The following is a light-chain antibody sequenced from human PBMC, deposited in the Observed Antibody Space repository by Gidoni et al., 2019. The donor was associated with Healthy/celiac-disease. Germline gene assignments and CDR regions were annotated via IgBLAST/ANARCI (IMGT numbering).Light chain of an antibody. J-gene: IGLJ2*01. CDR1: SSNIGAGYD. V-gene: IGLV1-40*01. Sequence: QSVLTQPPSVSGAPGQRVTSSCTGSSSNIGAGYDVHWSQQLPGTAPKLPIYGNSNRPSGVPDRFSGSKSGTSASLAITGLQAEDEADYYCQSYDSSLRDVVFGGGTKLTVL. CDR2: GNS. CDR3: QSYDSSLRDVV.